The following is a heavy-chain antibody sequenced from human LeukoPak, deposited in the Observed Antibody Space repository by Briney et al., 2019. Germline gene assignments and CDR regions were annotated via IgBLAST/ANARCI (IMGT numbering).Heavy chain of an antibody. CDR2: IYHGGST. V-gene: IGHV4-30-2*06. D-gene: IGHD3-10*01. CDR1: GASITTGAYY. J-gene: IGHJ5*02. CDR3: ARINYYGSGLDL. Sequence: PSETLSLTCTVSGASITTGAYYWTYIRQSPGKDLEWIGYIYHGGSTYYNPSLKSRVTISIDRPKNQFSLRLTSVTAADTAVYYCARINYYGSGLDLWGQGALVTVSS.